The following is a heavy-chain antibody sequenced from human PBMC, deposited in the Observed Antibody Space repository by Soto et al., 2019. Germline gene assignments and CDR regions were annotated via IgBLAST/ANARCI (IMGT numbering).Heavy chain of an antibody. J-gene: IGHJ1*01. CDR3: ARDSWSQY. Sequence: PGGSLRLSCAASGFSVSSNYMNWVRQAPGKGLEWVSIIHNGGETYYADSVKGRFTVSRDNSKNTVFLQMNSLRVEDTAVYYCARDSWSQYWGQGTLVTVS. V-gene: IGHV3-66*01. CDR1: GFSVSSNY. D-gene: IGHD2-15*01. CDR2: IHNGGET.